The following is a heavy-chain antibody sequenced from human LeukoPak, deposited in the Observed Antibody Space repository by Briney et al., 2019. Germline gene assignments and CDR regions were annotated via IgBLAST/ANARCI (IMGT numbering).Heavy chain of an antibody. D-gene: IGHD3-22*01. CDR3: ARHAASGYYDTSGYYPLLFDY. CDR1: GCSIGSGYY. CDR2: IYHSGST. J-gene: IGHJ4*02. V-gene: IGHV4-38-2*01. Sequence: SETLSLTXGVSGCSIGSGYYWGWVREPPGKGLEWIGSIYHSGSTYYNPSLKSRVTISVDTSKNQFSLKLSSVTAADTAVYYCARHAASGYYDTSGYYPLLFDYWGQGTLVTVSS.